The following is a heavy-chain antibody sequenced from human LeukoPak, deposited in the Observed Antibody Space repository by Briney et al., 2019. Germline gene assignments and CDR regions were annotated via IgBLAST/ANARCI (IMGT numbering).Heavy chain of an antibody. CDR1: GGSFSGYY. J-gene: IGHJ5*02. D-gene: IGHD6-19*01. V-gene: IGHV4-34*01. Sequence: SETLSLTCAVYGGSFSGYYWSWIRQPPGKGLEWIGEINHSGSTNYNPSLKSRVTISVDTSKNQFSLKLSSVTAADTAVYYCARNIAVGRYNWLDPWGQGTLVTVSS. CDR3: ARNIAVGRYNWLDP. CDR2: INHSGST.